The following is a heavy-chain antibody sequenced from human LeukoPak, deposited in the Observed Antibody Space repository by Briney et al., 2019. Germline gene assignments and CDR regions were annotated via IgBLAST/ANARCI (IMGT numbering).Heavy chain of an antibody. V-gene: IGHV4-34*01. J-gene: IGHJ5*02. CDR1: GGSFSGYY. CDR3: ARAGIELGVAVANWFDP. CDR2: INHSGST. Sequence: SETLSLTCAVYGGSFSGYYWSWIRQPPGKGLEWIGEINHSGSTSYNPSLKSRVTISVDTSKNQFSLKLSSVTAADTAVYYCARAGIELGVAVANWFDPWGQGTLVTVSS. D-gene: IGHD6-19*01.